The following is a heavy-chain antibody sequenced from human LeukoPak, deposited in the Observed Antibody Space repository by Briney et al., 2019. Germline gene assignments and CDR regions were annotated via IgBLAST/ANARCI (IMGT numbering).Heavy chain of an antibody. CDR1: GFTFGDYA. CDR3: AKCIAGLEPPFDY. V-gene: IGHV3-23*01. J-gene: IGHJ4*02. Sequence: GGSLRLSCTASGFTFGDYAMSWVRQAPGKGLEWVSAISGSGGSTYYADSVKGRFTISRDNSKNTLYLQMNSLRAEDTAVYYCAKCIAGLEPPFDYWGQGTLVTVSS. CDR2: ISGSGGST. D-gene: IGHD6-13*01.